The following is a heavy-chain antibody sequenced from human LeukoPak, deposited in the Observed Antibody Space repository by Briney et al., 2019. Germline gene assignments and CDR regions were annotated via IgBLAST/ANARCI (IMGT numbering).Heavy chain of an antibody. CDR1: GDSVSINSAA. Sequence: SPTLSLTFAISGDSVSINSAAWNWVRQSPARGLEWLGRTYYRSKWYNDYAVSVKSRITINPDTSKNQFSLQLNSVTPEDTAVYYCARSSYMRYYYGMDVWGHGTTVTVSS. J-gene: IGHJ6*02. CDR3: ARSSYMRYYYGMDV. D-gene: IGHD6-13*01. CDR2: TYYRSKWYN. V-gene: IGHV6-1*01.